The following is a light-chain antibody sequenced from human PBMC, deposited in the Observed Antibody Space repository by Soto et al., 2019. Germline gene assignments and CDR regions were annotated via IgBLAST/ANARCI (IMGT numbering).Light chain of an antibody. Sequence: SYELTQPPSVSVSPGQTASITCSGDKSGDKYACWYQQKPGQSPVLVIYQDSKRPSGIPERFSGSNSGNTATLTISGTQAMDEADYYCQAWDSSTAVVVGGGTKLTVL. CDR3: QAWDSSTAVV. J-gene: IGLJ2*01. V-gene: IGLV3-1*01. CDR2: QDS. CDR1: KSGDKY.